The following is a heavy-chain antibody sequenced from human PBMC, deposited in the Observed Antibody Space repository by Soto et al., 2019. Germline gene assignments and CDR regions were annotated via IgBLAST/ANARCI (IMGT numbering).Heavy chain of an antibody. D-gene: IGHD5-18*01. V-gene: IGHV1-69*13. J-gene: IGHJ5*02. CDR1: GGTFSSYA. Sequence: SVKVSCKASGGTFSSYAISWVRQAPGQGLEWMGGIIPIFGTANYAQKFQGRVTITADESTSTAYMELSSLRSEDTAVYYCARDQRSGYSLGWFDPWGQGTLVTVSS. CDR3: ARDQRSGYSLGWFDP. CDR2: IIPIFGTA.